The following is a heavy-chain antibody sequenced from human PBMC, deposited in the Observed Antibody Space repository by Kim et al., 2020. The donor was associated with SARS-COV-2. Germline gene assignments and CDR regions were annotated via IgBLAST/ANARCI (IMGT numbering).Heavy chain of an antibody. CDR2: IYYSGST. CDR1: GGSISSYY. V-gene: IGHV4-59*01. D-gene: IGHD1-26*01. J-gene: IGHJ4*02. Sequence: SETLSLTCTVSGGSISSYYWSWIRQPPGKGLEWIGYIYYSGSTNYNPSLKSRVTISVDTSKNQFSLKLSSVTAADMAVYYCARGPYSGSYHTSAFDYWGQGTLVTVSS. CDR3: ARGPYSGSYHTSAFDY.